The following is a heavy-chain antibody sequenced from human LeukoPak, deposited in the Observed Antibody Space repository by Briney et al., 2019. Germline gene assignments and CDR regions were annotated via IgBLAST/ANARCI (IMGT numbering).Heavy chain of an antibody. Sequence: PGGSLRLSCAASGFTFSSYWMSWVRQAPGKGLEWVATIKQDGSEKYYVDSVKGRFTISRDNAKNSLYLQMTSLRAEDTAVYYCARDPEGAITPENWGQGTLVTVSS. J-gene: IGHJ4*02. CDR2: IKQDGSEK. V-gene: IGHV3-7*01. D-gene: IGHD1-26*01. CDR1: GFTFSSYW. CDR3: ARDPEGAITPEN.